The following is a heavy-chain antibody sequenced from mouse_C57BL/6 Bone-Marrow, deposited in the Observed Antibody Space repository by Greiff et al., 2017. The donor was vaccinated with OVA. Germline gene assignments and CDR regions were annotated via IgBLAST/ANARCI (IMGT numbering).Heavy chain of an antibody. J-gene: IGHJ4*01. CDR1: GYTFTSYW. V-gene: IGHV1-55*01. Sequence: QVHVKQPGAELVKPGASVKMSCKASGYTFTSYWITWVKQRPGQGLEWIGDIYPGSGSTNYNEKFKSKATLTVDTSSSTAYMQLSSLTSEDSAVYYCARYDGYYEDAMDYWGQGTSVTVSS. CDR3: ARYDGYYEDAMDY. CDR2: IYPGSGST. D-gene: IGHD2-3*01.